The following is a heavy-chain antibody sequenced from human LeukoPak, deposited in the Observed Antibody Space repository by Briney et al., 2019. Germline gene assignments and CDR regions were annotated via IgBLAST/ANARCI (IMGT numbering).Heavy chain of an antibody. CDR2: IYTSGST. D-gene: IGHD6-6*01. V-gene: IGHV4-4*09. J-gene: IGHJ5*02. CDR3: ARSRTSSGWFDP. CDR1: GGSISSYY. Sequence: SETLSLTCTVSGGSISSYYWSWIRQPPGKGLEWIGYIYTSGSTNYNPSLKSRVTISVDTSKNQFSLKLSSVTAADTAVYYCARSRTSSGWFDPWGQGTLVTVSS.